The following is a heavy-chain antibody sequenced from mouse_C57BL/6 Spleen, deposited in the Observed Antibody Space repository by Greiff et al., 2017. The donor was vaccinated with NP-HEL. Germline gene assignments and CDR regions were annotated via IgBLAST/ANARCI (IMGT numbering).Heavy chain of an antibody. CDR2: IDPSDSYT. CDR1: GYTFTSYW. J-gene: IGHJ4*01. Sequence: VKLQQPGAELVKPGASVKLSCKASGYTFTSYWMQWVKQRPGQGLEWIGEIDPSDSYTNYNQKFKGKATLTVDTSSSTAYMQLSSLTSEDSAVYDCARGRDYYSNYDYAMDYWGQGTSVTVSS. CDR3: ARGRDYYSNYDYAMDY. D-gene: IGHD2-5*01. V-gene: IGHV1-50*01.